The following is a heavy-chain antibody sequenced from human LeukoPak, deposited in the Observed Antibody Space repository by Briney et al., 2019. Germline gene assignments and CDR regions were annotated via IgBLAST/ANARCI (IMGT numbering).Heavy chain of an antibody. Sequence: SETLSLTCAVSGGSISSGGYSWSWIRQPPGKGLEWIGYIYHSGSTYYNPSLKGRVTISVDRSKNQFSLKLSSVTAADTAVYYCARGRDRGLFDPWGQGTLVTVSS. CDR1: GGSISSGGYS. J-gene: IGHJ5*02. V-gene: IGHV4-30-2*01. CDR3: ARGRDRGLFDP. CDR2: IYHSGST. D-gene: IGHD3-22*01.